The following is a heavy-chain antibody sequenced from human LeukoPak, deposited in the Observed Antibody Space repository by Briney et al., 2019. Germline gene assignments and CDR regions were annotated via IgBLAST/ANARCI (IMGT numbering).Heavy chain of an antibody. CDR2: IYYSGST. D-gene: IGHD6-13*01. Sequence: PSETLSLTCIVSGGSISSYYWSWIRQPPGKGLEWIGYIYYSGSTNYNPSLKSRVTISVDTSKNQFSLKLSSVTAADTAVYYCAGTSSWYLTDDAFDIWGQGTMVTVSS. J-gene: IGHJ3*02. CDR1: GGSISSYY. CDR3: AGTSSWYLTDDAFDI. V-gene: IGHV4-59*01.